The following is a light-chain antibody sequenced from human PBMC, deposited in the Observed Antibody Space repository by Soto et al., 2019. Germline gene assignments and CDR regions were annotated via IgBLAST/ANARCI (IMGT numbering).Light chain of an antibody. CDR1: SSDVGRYDY. V-gene: IGLV2-11*01. CDR2: DVT. CDR3: CSFAGSYSYV. J-gene: IGLJ1*01. Sequence: QSVLTQPRSVSGSPGQSVTICCTGTSSDVGRYDYVSWYQQHPGKAPKLIVYDVTERPSGVPDRFSGSKSGNTASLTISGLQAEDEADYSCCSFAGSYSYVFGSGTKVTVL.